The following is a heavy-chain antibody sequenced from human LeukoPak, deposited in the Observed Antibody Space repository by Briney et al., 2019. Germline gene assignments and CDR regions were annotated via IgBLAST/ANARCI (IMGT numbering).Heavy chain of an antibody. Sequence: SETLSLTCTVSGSSISSHYWSWIRQPPGKGLEWIGHISYSGSPNYSPSLKSRVTISVDTSKNQSSLKLSSVTAADTAVYYCTRAFASGWYDAFDIWGQGTMVTVSS. CDR2: ISYSGSP. D-gene: IGHD6-13*01. J-gene: IGHJ3*02. V-gene: IGHV4-59*11. CDR1: GSSISSHY. CDR3: TRAFASGWYDAFDI.